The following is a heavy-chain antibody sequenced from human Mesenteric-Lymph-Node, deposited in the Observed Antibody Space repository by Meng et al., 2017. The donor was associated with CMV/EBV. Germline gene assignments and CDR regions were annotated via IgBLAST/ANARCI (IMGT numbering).Heavy chain of an antibody. CDR2: IYYTGST. D-gene: IGHD6-13*01. J-gene: IGHJ6*02. CDR3: ARDPARSSWPYYYYGLDI. CDR1: GGSIISGGYY. V-gene: IGHV4-31*03. Sequence: SETLSLTCTVSGGSIISGGYYWSWIRQHPGKGLEWIGYIYYTGSTYYNPSLKNRLTISIDTSKNQFSLKLSSVTAADTAVYYCARDPARSSWPYYYYGLDIWGQGTTVTVSS.